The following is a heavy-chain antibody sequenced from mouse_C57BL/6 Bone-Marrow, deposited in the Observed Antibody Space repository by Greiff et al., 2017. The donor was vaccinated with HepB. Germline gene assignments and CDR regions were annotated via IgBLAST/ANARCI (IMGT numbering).Heavy chain of an antibody. CDR2: IWSGGST. CDR3: ARRPPLAYYSNYPAWFAY. D-gene: IGHD2-5*01. J-gene: IGHJ3*01. V-gene: IGHV2-2*01. CDR1: GFSLTSYG. Sequence: VQLVESGPGLVQPSQSLSITCTVSGFSLTSYGVHWVRQSPGKGLEWLGVIWSGGSTDYNAAFISRLSISKDNSKSQVFFKMNSLQADDTAIYYCARRPPLAYYSNYPAWFAYWGQGTPVTVSA.